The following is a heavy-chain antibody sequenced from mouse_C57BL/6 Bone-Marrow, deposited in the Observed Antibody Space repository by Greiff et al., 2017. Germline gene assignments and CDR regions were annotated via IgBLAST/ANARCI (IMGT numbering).Heavy chain of an antibody. D-gene: IGHD1-1*01. Sequence: VKLMESGAELARPGASVKLSCKASGYTFTSYGISWVKQRTGPGLEWIGEIYPRSGNTYYNEKFKGKATLTADKSSSTAYMELRSLTSEDSAVYFCARQRLRKRGYAMDYWGQGTSVTVSS. CDR2: IYPRSGNT. CDR3: ARQRLRKRGYAMDY. V-gene: IGHV1-81*01. CDR1: GYTFTSYG. J-gene: IGHJ4*01.